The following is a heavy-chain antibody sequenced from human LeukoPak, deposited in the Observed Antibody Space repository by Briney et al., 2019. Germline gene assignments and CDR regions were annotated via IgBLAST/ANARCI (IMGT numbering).Heavy chain of an antibody. CDR1: GFTFSNYA. CDR2: ISGTSGTI. D-gene: IGHD2-21*02. CDR3: AKRLGDPRAFDY. J-gene: IGHJ4*02. Sequence: GGSLRLSCAASGFTFSNYAMSWVRQAPGKGLEWVSGISGTSGTINYAAPVKGRFTISRDNSKDTLYLQMNSLRVDDMAVYYCAKRLGDPRAFDYWGQGTLVTVSS. V-gene: IGHV3-23*01.